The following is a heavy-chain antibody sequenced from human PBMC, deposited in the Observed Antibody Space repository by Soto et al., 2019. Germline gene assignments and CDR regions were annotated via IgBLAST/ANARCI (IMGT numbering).Heavy chain of an antibody. CDR2: IIPIFGTA. CDR3: ARGAIFGVVSYYYYGMDV. CDR1: GGTFSSYA. D-gene: IGHD3-3*01. J-gene: IGHJ6*02. Sequence: ASVKVSCKASGGTFSSYAISWVRQAPGQGLEWMGGIIPIFGTANYAQKFQGRVTITADESTSTAYMELSSLRSEDTAVYYCARGAIFGVVSYYYYGMDVWGQGTTVTVS. V-gene: IGHV1-69*13.